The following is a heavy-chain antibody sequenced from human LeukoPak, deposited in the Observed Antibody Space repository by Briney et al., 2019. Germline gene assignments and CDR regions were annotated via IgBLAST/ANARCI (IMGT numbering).Heavy chain of an antibody. V-gene: IGHV4-59*08. D-gene: IGHD3-9*01. J-gene: IGHJ4*02. Sequence: PSETLSLTCTVSGGSLNNYYWSWIRQPPGKGLEWIAYIYYSGSTNYNPSLKSRVTISLDTSKNQFSLELSSVTAADTAVYYCARHGDILTGYYIQWGQGTLVTVSS. CDR1: GGSLNNYY. CDR2: IYYSGST. CDR3: ARHGDILTGYYIQ.